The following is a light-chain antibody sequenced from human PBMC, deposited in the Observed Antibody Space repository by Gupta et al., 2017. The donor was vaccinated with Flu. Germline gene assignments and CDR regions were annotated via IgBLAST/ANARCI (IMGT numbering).Light chain of an antibody. Sequence: DIQMTQSPSSLSASVGDRVTITCRASQDIKNDLGWFQQRPGKAPKRLIYATSTLQSGVPSRFSGSGSGTEFTLTISILQPEDFATYYCQQYNSYPFTFGRGTKVEIK. V-gene: IGKV1-17*01. CDR1: QDIKND. CDR2: ATS. CDR3: QQYNSYPFT. J-gene: IGKJ4*01.